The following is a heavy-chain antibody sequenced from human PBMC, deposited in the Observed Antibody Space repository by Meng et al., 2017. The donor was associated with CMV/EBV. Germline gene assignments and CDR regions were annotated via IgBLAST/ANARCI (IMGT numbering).Heavy chain of an antibody. Sequence: GESLKISCAASGFTFSSYEMNWVRQAPGKGLEWVSYISNSGSTIYYADSVKGRFTISRDNAKNSLYLQMNSLRAEDTAVYYCARDLSGQLVPATLNYYYYYGMDVWGQGTTVTVSS. CDR3: ARDLSGQLVPATLNYYYYYGMDV. CDR2: ISNSGSTI. J-gene: IGHJ6*02. V-gene: IGHV3-48*03. CDR1: GFTFSSYE. D-gene: IGHD6-6*01.